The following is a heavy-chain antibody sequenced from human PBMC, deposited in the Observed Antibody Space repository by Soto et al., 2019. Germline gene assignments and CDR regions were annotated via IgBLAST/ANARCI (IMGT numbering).Heavy chain of an antibody. J-gene: IGHJ4*02. V-gene: IGHV4-34*01. CDR3: ASGGQTIIPKD. CDR2: INHGGST. D-gene: IGHD5-12*01. CDR1: GGSFSGYY. Sequence: PAGTLSLTCAVCGGSFSGYYLSWIRQPPGKGLDWIGEINHGGSTNYNPSLKSRVTISIDTSKNQFSLKLNSVTAADTAVYYCASGGQTIIPKDWGQGTLVTVSS.